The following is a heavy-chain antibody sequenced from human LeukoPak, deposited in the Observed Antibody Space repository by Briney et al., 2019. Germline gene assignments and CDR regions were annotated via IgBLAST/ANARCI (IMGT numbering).Heavy chain of an antibody. J-gene: IGHJ4*02. CDR1: GFTFSSYW. V-gene: IGHV3-74*01. CDR3: ARASNRNSINFDY. D-gene: IGHD1-7*01. Sequence: PGGSLRLSCAASGFTFSSYWMHWVRQAPGKELVWVSRLNSDGSSTSYADSVKGRFTISRDNAETTLHLQMNNLSAEDTAVYYCARASNRNSINFDYWGQGALVTVSS. CDR2: LNSDGSST.